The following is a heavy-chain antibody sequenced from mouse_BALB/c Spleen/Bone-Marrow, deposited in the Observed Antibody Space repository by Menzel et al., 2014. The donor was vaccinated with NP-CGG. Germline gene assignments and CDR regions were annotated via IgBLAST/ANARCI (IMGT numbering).Heavy chain of an antibody. J-gene: IGHJ3*01. V-gene: IGHV1S22*01. CDR3: TRSLYYYPAY. D-gene: IGHD1-1*01. Sequence: GSELVRPGASVKLSCKASGYTFTNFWMHWVRQRPGQGLEWIGNVYPGSDTANYDEKFKSKATLTVDTSSSTAFMQLSSLTSEDSAVYYCTRSLYYYPAYWGQGTLVTVST. CDR2: VYPGSDTA. CDR1: GYTFTNFW.